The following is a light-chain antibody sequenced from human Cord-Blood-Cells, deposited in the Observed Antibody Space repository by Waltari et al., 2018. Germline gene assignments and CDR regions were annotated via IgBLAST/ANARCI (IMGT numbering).Light chain of an antibody. CDR1: QCVSSN. J-gene: IGKJ2*01. CDR3: QQYNNWPYT. CDR2: GAS. V-gene: IGKV3-15*01. Sequence: EIVMTQTPATLSLTPGDRATLSCSASQCVSSNLAWYKQKPSQAPRLIIYGASTRSTVIPARFSGSESGTEFTLTISSLQSEDFAVYYCQQYNNWPYTFGQGTKLEIK.